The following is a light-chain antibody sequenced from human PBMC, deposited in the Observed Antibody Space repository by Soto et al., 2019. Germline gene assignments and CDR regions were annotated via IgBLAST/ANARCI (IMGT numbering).Light chain of an antibody. CDR1: SSDFGGYNS. CDR3: AAWDDSLNTYV. Sequence: QSVLSQPASVSGSPGQSITISCTGTSSDFGGYNSLSWYQQHPGTAPKLLIYSNNQRPSGVPDRFSGSKSGTSGSLAISGLQSEDEADYYCAAWDDSLNTYVFGIGTKVTVL. J-gene: IGLJ1*01. V-gene: IGLV1-44*01. CDR2: SNN.